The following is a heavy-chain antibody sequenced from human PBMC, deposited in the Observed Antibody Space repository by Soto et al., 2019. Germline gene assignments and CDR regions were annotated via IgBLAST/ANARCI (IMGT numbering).Heavy chain of an antibody. V-gene: IGHV4-30-4*01. CDR3: ARAVYCRSASCSNWFDT. CDR2: IYYSGGST. CDR1: GGSISSDDYY. D-gene: IGHD2-2*01. J-gene: IGHJ5*02. Sequence: ASETLSLTCAVSGGSISSDDYYWSWIRQPPGKGLEWIGYIYYSGGSTYYSPSLRSRAAISMDTSKNQFSLILSTVTAADTAVYYCARAVYCRSASCSNWFDTWGQGTLVTVSS.